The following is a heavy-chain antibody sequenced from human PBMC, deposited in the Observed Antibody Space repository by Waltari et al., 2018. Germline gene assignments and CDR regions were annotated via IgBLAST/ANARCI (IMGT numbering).Heavy chain of an antibody. Sequence: QVQLQESGPGLVKPSETLSLTCGVSNYSISSGYYWGWIRQPPGKGLEWIGSADHRGRSFYNPSLNSRITISIDTSNNQFSLRLTSVTAADTAIYFCARVAGYSADWNRGGDYFDCWGQGTLVTVSS. V-gene: IGHV4-38-2*01. CDR1: NYSISSGYY. CDR2: ADHRGRS. D-gene: IGHD1-1*01. CDR3: ARVAGYSADWNRGGDYFDC. J-gene: IGHJ4*02.